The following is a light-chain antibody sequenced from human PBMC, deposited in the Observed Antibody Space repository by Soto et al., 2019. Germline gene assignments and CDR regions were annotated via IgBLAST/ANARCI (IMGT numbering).Light chain of an antibody. CDR3: QQFLNYPLT. V-gene: IGKV1-33*01. Sequence: DIQMTQSPSSLSASVGDRVTISCQASQDITNYLNWYQQRPGKAPKLLIYDASNLETGVPSRFSGSGSGTDFTLTISSLQPEDIATYYCQQFLNYPLTFGGGTKVDIK. CDR1: QDITNY. CDR2: DAS. J-gene: IGKJ4*01.